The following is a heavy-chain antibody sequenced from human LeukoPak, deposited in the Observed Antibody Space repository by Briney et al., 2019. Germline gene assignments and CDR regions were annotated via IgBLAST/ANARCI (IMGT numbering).Heavy chain of an antibody. CDR1: GDSISTDNSC. D-gene: IGHD6-19*01. J-gene: IGHJ4*02. CDR2: IYYSGST. V-gene: IGHV4-31*03. CDR3: ARDAGVTGWYYDY. Sequence: SQTLSLTCTVSGDSISTDNSCWSWIRQFPGRGLEYIGYIYYSGSTFYNPSLKGRLSISVDTSKNQFSLKLTSVTAADTAVYYCARDAGVTGWYYDYWGQGTLVTVSS.